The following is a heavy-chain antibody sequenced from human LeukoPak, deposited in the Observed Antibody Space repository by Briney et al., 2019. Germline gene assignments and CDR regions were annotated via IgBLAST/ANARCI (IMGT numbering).Heavy chain of an antibody. V-gene: IGHV3-23*01. CDR2: ISGSGGST. CDR3: AKDRGYCSSTSCPYADAFDI. J-gene: IGHJ3*02. D-gene: IGHD2-2*01. Sequence: PGGSLRLSCAASGFTFSSYAMSWVRQAPGKGLEWVSAISGSGGSTYYADSVKGRFTISRDNSKNTLYLQMNSLRAEDTAVYYCAKDRGYCSSTSCPYADAFDIWGQGTMVTVSS. CDR1: GFTFSSYA.